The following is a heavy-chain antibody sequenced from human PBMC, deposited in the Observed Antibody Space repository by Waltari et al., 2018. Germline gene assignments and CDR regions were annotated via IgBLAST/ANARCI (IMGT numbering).Heavy chain of an antibody. V-gene: IGHV3-20*04. CDR1: GFVFAFIG. J-gene: IGHJ5*01. D-gene: IGHD3-10*01. CDR3: AKEGGYSYYNNYFDS. CDR2: ISYNGGKT. Sequence: EAHLVESGGRETRPGGSLSLPCVASGFVFAFIGRSWVRQGPGKGLEWVASISYNGGKTYYAESVEGRFSISRDNAQTSLYLQMNSLRVEDTALYYCAKEGGYSYYNNYFDSWGQGTRVTVSS.